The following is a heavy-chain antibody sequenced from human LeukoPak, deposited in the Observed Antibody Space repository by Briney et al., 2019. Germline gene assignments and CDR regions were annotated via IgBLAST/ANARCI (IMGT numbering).Heavy chain of an antibody. CDR3: ARTFAVPRFDY. CDR1: GGSISSYY. Sequence: PSETLSLTCTVSGGSISSYYRSWIRQPPGKGLEWIGYIYYSGGTNYNPSLKSRVTISVDTSKNQFSLKLSSVTAADTAVYYCARTFAVPRFDYWGQGTLVTVSS. CDR2: IYYSGGT. J-gene: IGHJ4*02. D-gene: IGHD2-2*01. V-gene: IGHV4-59*01.